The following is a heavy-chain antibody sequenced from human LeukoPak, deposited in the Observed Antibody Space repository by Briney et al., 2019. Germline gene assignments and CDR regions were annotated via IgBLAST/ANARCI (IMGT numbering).Heavy chain of an antibody. CDR2: IYYSGST. CDR1: GGSISSYY. J-gene: IGHJ2*01. V-gene: IGHV4-59*01. D-gene: IGHD3-9*01. CDR3: AKTYFDILTANWYFDL. Sequence: SETLSLTCAVSGGSISSYYWSWIRQPPGKGLEWIGYIYYSGSTNYNPSLKSRVTISVDTSKNQFSLKLSSVTAADTAVYYCAKTYFDILTANWYFDLWGRGTLVTVSS.